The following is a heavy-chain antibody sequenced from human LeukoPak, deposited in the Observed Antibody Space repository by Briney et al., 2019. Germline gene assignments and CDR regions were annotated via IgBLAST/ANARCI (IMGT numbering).Heavy chain of an antibody. CDR1: GYSISSGYY. D-gene: IGHD2-21*01. V-gene: IGHV4-38-2*02. CDR3: AGEHIVVKRPLSL. CDR2: IYHSGST. Sequence: SETLSLTCTVSGYSISSGYYWGWIRQPPGKGLEWIGSIYHSGSTYYNPSLKSRVTISVDTSKNQFSLKLSSVTAADTAVYYCAGEHIVVKRPLSLWGRGTLVTVSS. J-gene: IGHJ2*01.